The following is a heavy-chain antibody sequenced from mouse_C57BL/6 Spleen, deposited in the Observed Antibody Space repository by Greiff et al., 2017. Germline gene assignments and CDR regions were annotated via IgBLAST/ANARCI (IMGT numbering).Heavy chain of an antibody. CDR3: ARRRAYDYDGHYYAMDY. CDR1: GYTFTGYW. CDR2: ILPGSGST. Sequence: QVQLQQSGAELMKPGASVKLSCKATGYTFTGYWIEWVKQRPGHGLEWIGEILPGSGSTNYNEKFKGKATFTADTSSNTAYMQLSSLTTEDSAIYDCARRRAYDYDGHYYAMDYWGQGTSVTVSS. D-gene: IGHD2-4*01. V-gene: IGHV1-9*01. J-gene: IGHJ4*01.